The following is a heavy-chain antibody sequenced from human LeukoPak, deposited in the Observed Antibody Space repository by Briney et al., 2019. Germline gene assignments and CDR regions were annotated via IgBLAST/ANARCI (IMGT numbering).Heavy chain of an antibody. CDR1: GGTFSSYA. J-gene: IGHJ5*02. V-gene: IGHV1-8*02. CDR3: ARGLWFGDP. CDR2: INPSGGST. Sequence: GASVKVSCKASGGTFSSYAISWVRQAPGQGLDWMGIINPSGGSTRYAQKFQGRVTMTRNTSISTAYMELSSLRSEDTAVYYCARGLWFGDPWGQGTLVTVSS. D-gene: IGHD3-10*01.